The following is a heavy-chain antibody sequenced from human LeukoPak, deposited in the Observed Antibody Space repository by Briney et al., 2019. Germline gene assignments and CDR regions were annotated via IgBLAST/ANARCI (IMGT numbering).Heavy chain of an antibody. CDR2: INPNSGGT. CDR3: ASFEVGA. Sequence: ASVKVSCKASGYTFTRYYVNWVRQAPGQGLEWMGWINPNSGGTNYAQKFQGRVTMTRDTSITTVYVELSRLRSDETAVFYCASFEVGAWGQGTLVTVSS. CDR1: GYTFTRYY. V-gene: IGHV1-2*02. J-gene: IGHJ5*02. D-gene: IGHD3-10*01.